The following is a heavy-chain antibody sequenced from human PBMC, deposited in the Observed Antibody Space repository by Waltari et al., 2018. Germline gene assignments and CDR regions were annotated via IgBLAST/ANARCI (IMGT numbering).Heavy chain of an antibody. Sequence: QVQLVQSGAEVKKPGSSVKVSCKASGGTFSSYAISWVRQAPGQGLEWMGGIIPIFGTANDAQKFHRVTITADESTSTAYMELSSLRSEDTAVYYCARADYGDAFDIWGQGTMVTVSS. CDR1: GGTFSSYA. D-gene: IGHD4-17*01. CDR2: IIPIFGTA. J-gene: IGHJ3*02. V-gene: IGHV1-69*01. CDR3: ARADYGDAFDI.